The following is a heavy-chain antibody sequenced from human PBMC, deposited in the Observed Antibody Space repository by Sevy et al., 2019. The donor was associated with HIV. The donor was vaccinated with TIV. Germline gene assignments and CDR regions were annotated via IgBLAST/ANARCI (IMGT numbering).Heavy chain of an antibody. J-gene: IGHJ6*03. D-gene: IGHD3-3*01. V-gene: IGHV3-23*01. CDR3: AKERLRFLEWLGYMDV. CDR1: GFTFSSYA. Sequence: GGSLRLSCAASGFTFSSYAMSWVRQAPGKGLEWVSAISGSGGSTYYADSVKGRFTISRDNSKKTLYLQMNSLRAEDTAVYYCAKERLRFLEWLGYMDVWGKGTTVTVSS. CDR2: ISGSGGST.